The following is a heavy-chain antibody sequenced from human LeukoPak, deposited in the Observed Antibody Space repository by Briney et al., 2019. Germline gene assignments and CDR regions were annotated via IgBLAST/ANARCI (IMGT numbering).Heavy chain of an antibody. V-gene: IGHV1-2*02. CDR2: IDPHSGGT. Sequence: ASVTVSCKASGYTFTDYYMHWVRQAPGQGLEWMGWIDPHSGGTNYAQKFQGRVTMIRDTSISTAYMEMSRLRSDDTAVYYCARDFMAGITIFGVVIRNYYYYMDVWGKGTTVTVSS. D-gene: IGHD3-3*01. CDR3: ARDFMAGITIFGVVIRNYYYYMDV. J-gene: IGHJ6*03. CDR1: GYTFTDYY.